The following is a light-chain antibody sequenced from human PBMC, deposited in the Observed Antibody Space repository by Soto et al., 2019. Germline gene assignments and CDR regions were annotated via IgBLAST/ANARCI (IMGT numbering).Light chain of an antibody. Sequence: QSALTQPASVSGSPGQSITISCTGTSSDVGSYNVVSWYQQHPGKAPKLLIYEVSKRPSGVSDRFSGSKSGNTASLTISGLQAEDEADYHCCSYAGSSSSYVSGTVPKLTV. J-gene: IGLJ1*01. CDR1: SSDVGSYNV. CDR2: EVS. CDR3: CSYAGSSSSYV. V-gene: IGLV2-23*02.